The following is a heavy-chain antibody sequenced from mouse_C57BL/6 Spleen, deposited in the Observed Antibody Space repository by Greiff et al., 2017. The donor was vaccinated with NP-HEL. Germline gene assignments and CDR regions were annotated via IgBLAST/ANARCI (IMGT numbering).Heavy chain of an antibody. CDR3: ATMVTTTRVDY. V-gene: IGHV1-80*01. CDR2: IYPGDGDT. D-gene: IGHD2-2*01. J-gene: IGHJ2*01. Sequence: VKLQESGAELVKPGASVKISCKASGYAFSSYWMNWVKQRPGKGLEWIGQIYPGDGDTNYNGKFKGKATLTADKSSSTAYMQLSSLTSEDSAVYFCATMVTTTRVDYWGQGTTLTVSS. CDR1: GYAFSSYW.